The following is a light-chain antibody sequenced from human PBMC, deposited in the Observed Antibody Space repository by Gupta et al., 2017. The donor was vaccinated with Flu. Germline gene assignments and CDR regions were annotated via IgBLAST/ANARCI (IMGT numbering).Light chain of an antibody. V-gene: IGLV1-51*01. Sequence: QSVLTQPPSVSAAPGQKVTISCSGDISNIGNNYVSWYQHLPGTAPKLLIYDDNKRHSGIPDRFSGSKSGTSATLDITGLQTGDEADYYCGTGDSSLSANWVFGGGTKLTVL. J-gene: IGLJ3*02. CDR2: DDN. CDR1: ISNIGNNY. CDR3: GTGDSSLSANWV.